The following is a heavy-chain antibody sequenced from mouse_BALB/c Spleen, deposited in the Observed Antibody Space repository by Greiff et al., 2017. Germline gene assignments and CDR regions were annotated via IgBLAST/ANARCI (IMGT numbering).Heavy chain of an antibody. CDR3: ARKGDWDGGNAMDY. D-gene: IGHD4-1*01. Sequence: VKLQESGPGLVQPSQSLSITCTVSGFSLTSYGVHWVRQSPGKGLEWLGVIWSGGSTDYNAAFISRLSISKDNSKSQVFFKMNSLQANDTAIYYCARKGDWDGGNAMDYWGQGTSVTVSS. J-gene: IGHJ4*01. CDR2: IWSGGST. CDR1: GFSLTSYG. V-gene: IGHV2-2*02.